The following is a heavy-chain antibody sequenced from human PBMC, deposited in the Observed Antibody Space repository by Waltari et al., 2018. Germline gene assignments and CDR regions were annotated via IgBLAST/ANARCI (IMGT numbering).Heavy chain of an antibody. V-gene: IGHV3-15*05. CDR1: GFTFRNAW. J-gene: IGHJ4*02. D-gene: IGHD3-16*01. CDR2: IKSKSEGGTI. CDR3: STFGPGGY. Sequence: EVQLVESGGGLVKPGGSLRLSCVASGFTFRNAWMTWVRQAPGKGLEWVGRIKSKSEGGTIEYAAPVKGRFSISRDDSKDTLYLQMQSLQTEDTAVYYCSTFGPGGYWGQGTLVSVSS.